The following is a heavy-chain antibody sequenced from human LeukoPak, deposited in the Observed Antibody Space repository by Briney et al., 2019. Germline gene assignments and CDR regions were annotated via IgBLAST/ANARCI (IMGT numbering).Heavy chain of an antibody. CDR3: ARGGRGSYL. J-gene: IGHJ4*02. CDR2: IKQDGSEK. CDR1: GFTFSGYW. D-gene: IGHD3-16*01. Sequence: GGSLRLSCAASGFTFSGYWMSWDRQAPGKGLEWVANIKQDGSEKYYVDSVKGRFTISRDNAKNSLYLQMNSLRDEDTAVYYCARGGRGSYLWGQGTLVTVSS. V-gene: IGHV3-7*04.